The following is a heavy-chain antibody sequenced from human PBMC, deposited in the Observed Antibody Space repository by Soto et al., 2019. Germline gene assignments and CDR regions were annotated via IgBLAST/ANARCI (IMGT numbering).Heavy chain of an antibody. D-gene: IGHD3-16*01. CDR2: IGYGSNRTV. CDR1: GFTFNDYS. CDR3: ARDHHWAFDS. Sequence: PGGSLRLSCAVSGFTFNDYSVNWVRQAPGKGLEWVSYIGYGSNRTVYYADSVKGRFTISRDTAKNSLFMQTDSLRDEDTAVYYCARDHHWAFDSWGQGTPVPVSS. J-gene: IGHJ4*02. V-gene: IGHV3-48*02.